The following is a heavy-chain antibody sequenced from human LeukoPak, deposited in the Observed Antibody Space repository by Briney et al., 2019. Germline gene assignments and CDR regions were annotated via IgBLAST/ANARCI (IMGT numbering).Heavy chain of an antibody. CDR2: ISTYDGST. J-gene: IGHJ6*02. D-gene: IGHD2-2*01. CDR1: GYTFKTYG. V-gene: IGHV1-18*01. Sequence: GASVKVSCKASGYTFKTYGITWVRQAPGQGLEWMGWISTYDGSTRYAQKLQGRVTMTTDTSTTTVFLELTSLTSDDTAMYFCARDRTRYCTTTSCTGGDYGMDVWGQGTTVTVSS. CDR3: ARDRTRYCTTTSCTGGDYGMDV.